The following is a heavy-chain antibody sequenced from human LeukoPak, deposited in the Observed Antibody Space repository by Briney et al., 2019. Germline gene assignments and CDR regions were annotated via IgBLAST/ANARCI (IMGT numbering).Heavy chain of an antibody. D-gene: IGHD2/OR15-2a*01. Sequence: SETLSRTCAVYGGSLINYYWSWIRQSPGKGLERIGDIDHSGGTSYNPALRSRVTMSIDPSRNQFYLKINSVTASDTAVYYCAMVLWQSARPGPWDQGSLVTVSS. CDR1: GGSLINYY. CDR3: AMVLWQSARPGP. CDR2: IDHSGGT. J-gene: IGHJ5*02. V-gene: IGHV4-34*01.